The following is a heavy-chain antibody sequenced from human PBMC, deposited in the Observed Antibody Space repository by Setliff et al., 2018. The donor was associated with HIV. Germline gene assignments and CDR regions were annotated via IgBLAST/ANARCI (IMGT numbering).Heavy chain of an antibody. CDR1: GFTVSSHY. CDR3: ARGPAWVGGSYHFDH. J-gene: IGHJ4*02. V-gene: IGHV3-66*02. CDR2: IYSDGST. Sequence: GGSLRLSCAASGFTVSSHYMSWVRQAPGKGLEWVSTIYSDGSTYHADSVKGRFTLSRDTSKNTLSLQMNSLRPEDTAVFYCARGPAWVGGSYHFDHWGLGTLVTVSS. D-gene: IGHD1-26*01.